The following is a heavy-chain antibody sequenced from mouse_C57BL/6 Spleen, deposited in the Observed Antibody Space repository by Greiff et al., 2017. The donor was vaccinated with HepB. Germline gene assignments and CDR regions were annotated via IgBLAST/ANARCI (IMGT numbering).Heavy chain of an antibody. J-gene: IGHJ1*03. CDR3: ARSEGTTVGEDWYFDV. Sequence: VQLQQPGAELVMPGASVKLSCKASGYTFTSYWMHWVKQRPGQGLEWIGEIDPSDSYTNYNQKFKGKSTLTVDKSSSTAYMQLSSLTSEDSAVYYCARSEGTTVGEDWYFDVWGTGTTVTVSS. V-gene: IGHV1-69*01. D-gene: IGHD1-1*01. CDR1: GYTFTSYW. CDR2: IDPSDSYT.